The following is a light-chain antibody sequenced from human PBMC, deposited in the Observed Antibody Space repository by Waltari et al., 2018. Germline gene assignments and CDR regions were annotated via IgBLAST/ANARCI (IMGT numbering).Light chain of an antibody. V-gene: IGKV1-39*01. CDR1: EDIKYY. CDR2: TAS. Sequence: IQMTQSPSSLSAFVGDRVTINCRAREDIKYYLNWYQQKLGQAPKILIQTASSLQSGVPTRFSGLGSGTDFNLTINNVQPEDFATYYCLQSYTTPRDVTFGQGTRLE. CDR3: LQSYTTPRDVT. J-gene: IGKJ5*01.